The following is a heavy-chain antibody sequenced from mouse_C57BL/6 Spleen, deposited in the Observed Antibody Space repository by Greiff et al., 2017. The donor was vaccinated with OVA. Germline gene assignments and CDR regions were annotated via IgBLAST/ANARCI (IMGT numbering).Heavy chain of an antibody. D-gene: IGHD1-1*01. Sequence: QVQLQQSGAELVRPGTSVKVSCKASGYAFTNYLIEWVKQRPGQGLEWIGVINPGSGGTNYNEKFKGKATLTADKSSSTAYMQLSSLTSEDSAVYVCARHGVVDYYAMDYWGQGTSVTVSS. CDR2: INPGSGGT. J-gene: IGHJ4*01. V-gene: IGHV1-54*01. CDR1: GYAFTNYL. CDR3: ARHGVVDYYAMDY.